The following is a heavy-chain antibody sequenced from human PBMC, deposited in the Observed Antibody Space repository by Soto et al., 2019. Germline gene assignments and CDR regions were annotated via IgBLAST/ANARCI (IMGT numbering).Heavy chain of an antibody. CDR2: VYYTGDT. CDR3: VRQGIDYLHGLVDV. D-gene: IGHD4-17*01. CDR1: SGPDRSHN. J-gene: IGHJ6*02. V-gene: IGHV4-59*08. Sequence: QVQLQQSGPRLVKPSETLSLTCTVSSGPDRSHNWGWIRQPPGRGLEWIGYVYYTGDTAYNPSLTGRVTISQDPPTNDISLTLTSVTAADTAVYDCVRQGIDYLHGLVDVWGQGTTVSVSS.